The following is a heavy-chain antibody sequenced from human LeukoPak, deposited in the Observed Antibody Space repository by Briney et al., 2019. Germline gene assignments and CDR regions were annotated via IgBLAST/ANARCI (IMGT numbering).Heavy chain of an antibody. CDR1: GFTFSSYA. D-gene: IGHD3-16*02. J-gene: IGHJ4*02. CDR3: AKNPTLGYTYYFDY. V-gene: IGHV3-23*01. CDR2: ISGSGSST. Sequence: GGSLRLSCAASGFTFSSYAMSWVRQAPGKGLEWVSGISGSGSSTFEADSVKGRLTISRDNSKNTLYLQMNSLRAEDTAVYYCAKNPTLGYTYYFDYWGQGILVTVST.